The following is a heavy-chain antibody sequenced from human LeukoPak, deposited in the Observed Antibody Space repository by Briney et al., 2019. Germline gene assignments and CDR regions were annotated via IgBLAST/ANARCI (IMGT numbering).Heavy chain of an antibody. J-gene: IGHJ3*02. Sequence: GGSLRLSCSASGFTFSNYAVHWVRQAPGKGLEYVSAISSNGGSTYNADSVKGRFTISIDNSKNTLFLQMSSLRVEDTAVYYCVRGKVLRYFDWLVTGAFDIWGQGTMVTVSS. CDR3: VRGKVLRYFDWLVTGAFDI. CDR1: GFTFSNYA. CDR2: ISSNGGST. V-gene: IGHV3-64D*06. D-gene: IGHD3-9*01.